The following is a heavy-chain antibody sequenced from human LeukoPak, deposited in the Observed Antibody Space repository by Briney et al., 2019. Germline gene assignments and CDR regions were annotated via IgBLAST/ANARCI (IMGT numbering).Heavy chain of an antibody. CDR3: ARETSEMATITLYPLGYYMDV. Sequence: GGSLRLSCAASGFTFSSYEMNWVRQAPGKGLEWVSYISSSGSTIYYADSVKGRFTISRDNAKNSLYLQMNSLRAEDTAVYYCARETSEMATITLYPLGYYMDVWGKGTTVTVSS. CDR1: GFTFSSYE. V-gene: IGHV3-48*03. D-gene: IGHD5-24*01. CDR2: ISSSGSTI. J-gene: IGHJ6*03.